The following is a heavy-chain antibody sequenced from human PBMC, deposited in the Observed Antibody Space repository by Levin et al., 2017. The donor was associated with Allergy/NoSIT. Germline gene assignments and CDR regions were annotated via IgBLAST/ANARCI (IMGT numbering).Heavy chain of an antibody. J-gene: IGHJ5*02. CDR3: ARDRARITMVRGVPVIGWFDP. V-gene: IGHV3-48*01. CDR1: GFTFSSYS. Sequence: LSLTCAASGFTFSSYSMNWVRQAPGKGLEWVSYISSSSSTIYYADSVKGRFTISRDNAKNSLYLQMNSLRAEDTAVYYCARDRARITMVRGVPVIGWFDPWGQGTLVTVSS. D-gene: IGHD3-10*01. CDR2: ISSSSSTI.